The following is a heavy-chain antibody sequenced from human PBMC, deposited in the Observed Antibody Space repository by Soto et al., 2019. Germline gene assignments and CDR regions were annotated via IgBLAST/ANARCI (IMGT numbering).Heavy chain of an antibody. CDR1: GYTFTSYA. V-gene: IGHV1-3*01. CDR3: ARSSGWYPYRGDNWFDP. Sequence: QVQLVQSGAEVKKPGASVKVSCKASGYTFTSYAMHWVRQAPGQRLEWMGWINAGNGNTKYSQKFQGRVTISRDTSASTAYMELSSLRSEDTAVYYCARSSGWYPYRGDNWFDPWGQGTLVTVSS. D-gene: IGHD6-13*01. CDR2: INAGNGNT. J-gene: IGHJ5*02.